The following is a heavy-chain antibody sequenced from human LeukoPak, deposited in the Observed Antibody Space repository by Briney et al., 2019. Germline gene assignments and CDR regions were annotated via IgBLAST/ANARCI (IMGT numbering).Heavy chain of an antibody. Sequence: GASVKVSCKTSGYTFAGYYIHWVRQAPGEGLEWLGWLNPNNGFTNYAQKFQGRVFMTRDRPIKTAYMELSRLRSDDTAVYYCAVTYYDFWSGHQAFDYWGQGTLVTVSS. J-gene: IGHJ4*02. CDR3: AVTYYDFWSGHQAFDY. CDR1: GYTFAGYY. V-gene: IGHV1-2*02. D-gene: IGHD3-3*01. CDR2: LNPNNGFT.